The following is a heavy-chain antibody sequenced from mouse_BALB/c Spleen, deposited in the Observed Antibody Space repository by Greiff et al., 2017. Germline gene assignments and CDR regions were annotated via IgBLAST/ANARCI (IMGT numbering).Heavy chain of an antibody. V-gene: IGHV5-4*02. J-gene: IGHJ2*01. CDR3: ARDRGGTFDY. CDR2: ISDGGSYT. D-gene: IGHD4-1*01. Sequence: EVNVVESGGGLVKPGGSLKLSCAASGFTFSDYYMYWVRQTPEKRLEWVATISDGGSYTYYPDSVKGRFTISRDNAKNNLYLQMSSLKSEDTAMYYCARDRGGTFDYWGQGTTLTVSS. CDR1: GFTFSDYY.